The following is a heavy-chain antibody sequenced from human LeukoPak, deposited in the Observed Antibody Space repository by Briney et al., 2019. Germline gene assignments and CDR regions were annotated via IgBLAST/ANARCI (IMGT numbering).Heavy chain of an antibody. D-gene: IGHD5-18*01. V-gene: IGHV1-58*02. CDR1: GFTFTSSA. CDR2: IVVGSGNT. J-gene: IGHJ3*02. Sequence: SVKVSCKASGFTFTSSAMQWVRQARGQRLEWIGWIVVGSGNTNYAQKFQERVTITRDMSTSTAYMELSSLRSEDTAVYYCAADPVDTAMVTVAFDIWGQGTMVTVSS. CDR3: AADPVDTAMVTVAFDI.